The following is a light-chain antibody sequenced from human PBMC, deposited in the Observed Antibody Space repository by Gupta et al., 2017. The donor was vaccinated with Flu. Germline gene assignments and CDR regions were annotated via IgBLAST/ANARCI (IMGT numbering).Light chain of an antibody. CDR2: GNS. J-gene: IGLJ2*01. Sequence: SVLTQPPSVSGAPGQRVTISCTGSSSNIGAGYDVHWYQQLPGTSPKLLIYGNSNRPSGVPDRFSGSKSGTSASLAITGLQAEDDADYYCQSYYSSLSGWVFGGGTKLTGL. V-gene: IGLV1-40*01. CDR3: QSYYSSLSGWV. CDR1: SSNIGAGYD.